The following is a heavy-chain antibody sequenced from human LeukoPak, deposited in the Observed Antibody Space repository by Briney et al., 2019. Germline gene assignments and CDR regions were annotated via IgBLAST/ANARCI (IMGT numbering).Heavy chain of an antibody. D-gene: IGHD3-3*01. J-gene: IGHJ4*02. V-gene: IGHV4-34*01. CDR3: ARGRGPFWSGPSKVDY. CDR2: INHSGST. Sequence: PSETLSLTCAVYGGSFSGYYWSWIRQPPGKGLEWIGEINHSGSTNYNPSLKSRVTISVDTSKNQFSLKLSSVTAADTAVYYCARGRGPFWSGPSKVDYWGQGTLVTVSS. CDR1: GGSFSGYY.